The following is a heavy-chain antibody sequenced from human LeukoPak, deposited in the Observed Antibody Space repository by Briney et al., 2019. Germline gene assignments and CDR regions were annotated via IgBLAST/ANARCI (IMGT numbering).Heavy chain of an antibody. D-gene: IGHD2-8*02. Sequence: SETLSLTCTVSGGSISNYYWTWIRQPPGKGLELIGYIYYSGSTNYNPSLKSRVTISVDTSKNQFSLKLTSVTAADTAVYYCARVFSGLDYWGQGTLVTVSS. CDR1: GGSISNYY. V-gene: IGHV4-59*01. J-gene: IGHJ4*02. CDR2: IYYSGST. CDR3: ARVFSGLDY.